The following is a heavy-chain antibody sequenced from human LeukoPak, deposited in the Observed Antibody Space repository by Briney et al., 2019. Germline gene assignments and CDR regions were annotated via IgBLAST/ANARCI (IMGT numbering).Heavy chain of an antibody. Sequence: SVKVSCKASGGTFSSYTISWVRQAPGQGLEGMGRIIPILGIANYAQKFQGRVTITADKSTSTAYMELSSLRSEDTAVYYCAREQPREEMATLDNDYWSQGTLVTVSS. D-gene: IGHD5-24*01. CDR2: IIPILGIA. CDR1: GGTFSSYT. V-gene: IGHV1-69*04. CDR3: AREQPREEMATLDNDY. J-gene: IGHJ4*02.